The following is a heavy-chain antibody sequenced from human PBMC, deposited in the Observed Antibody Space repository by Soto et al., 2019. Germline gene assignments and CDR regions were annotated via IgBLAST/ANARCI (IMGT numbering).Heavy chain of an antibody. D-gene: IGHD3-22*01. Sequence: GESLKISCKGSGYSFTSYWISWVRQMPGKGLEWMGRIDPSDSYTNYSPSFQGHVTISADKSISTAYLQWSSLKASDTAMYYCARHSYYYDSSGYYLLDYWGQGTLSPSPQ. V-gene: IGHV5-10-1*01. J-gene: IGHJ4*02. CDR2: IDPSDSYT. CDR3: ARHSYYYDSSGYYLLDY. CDR1: GYSFTSYW.